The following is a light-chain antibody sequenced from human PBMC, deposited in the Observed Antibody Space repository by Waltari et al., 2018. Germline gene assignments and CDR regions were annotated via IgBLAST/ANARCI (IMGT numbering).Light chain of an antibody. J-gene: IGKJ5*01. CDR3: QQTASAPFT. Sequence: DIQMTQSPSSLSASVGDRVTITCRASQPIVRYLNWYQQKPGKAPKLLIYAASTLQRGVPSRFSVSGSGTDFTLAINSVQPDDFATYFCQQTASAPFTFGRGTRLDFK. V-gene: IGKV1-39*01. CDR1: QPIVRY. CDR2: AAS.